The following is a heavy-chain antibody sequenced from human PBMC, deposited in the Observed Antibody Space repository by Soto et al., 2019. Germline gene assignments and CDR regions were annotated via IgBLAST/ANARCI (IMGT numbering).Heavy chain of an antibody. Sequence: QVQLVQSGAEVKKPGASVKVSCKASGYTFTNYYIHWVRQAPGQGLEWMGMINPSGGSTSYTRRFQGRVTLTRDTSTSTVYMELSSLRSEDTAVYYCARESQSSGWSWFDYWGQVTLVTVSS. CDR1: GYTFTNYY. CDR2: INPSGGST. J-gene: IGHJ4*02. CDR3: ARESQSSGWSWFDY. V-gene: IGHV1-46*01. D-gene: IGHD6-19*01.